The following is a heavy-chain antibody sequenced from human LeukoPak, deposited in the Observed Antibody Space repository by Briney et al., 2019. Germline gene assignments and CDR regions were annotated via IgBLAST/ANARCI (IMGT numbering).Heavy chain of an antibody. V-gene: IGHV3-7*01. CDR2: IKEDGSEK. CDR1: GFTFSSYW. Sequence: PGGSLRLSCAASGFTFSSYWMSWVRQAPGKGLEWVANIKEDGSEKYYVDSVKGRFTISRDNAKNSLYLQMNSLRAEDTAVYYCAREETNSGYHYPWYNWFDPWGQGTLVTVSS. J-gene: IGHJ5*02. D-gene: IGHD5-12*01. CDR3: AREETNSGYHYPWYNWFDP.